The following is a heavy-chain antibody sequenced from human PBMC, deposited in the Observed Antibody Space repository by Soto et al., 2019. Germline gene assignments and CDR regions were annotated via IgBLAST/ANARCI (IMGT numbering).Heavy chain of an antibody. CDR1: GYTFTSYG. V-gene: IGHV1-18*01. D-gene: IGHD1-26*01. CDR2: ISAYNGNT. CDR3: ARDRALELGDY. Sequence: QVQLVQSGGEVKKPGASVKVSCKASGYTFTSYGISWVRQAPGQGLEWMGWISAYNGNTNYAQKLQGRVTMTTDTSTRSACMERRLMRSDDTAVYYCARDRALELGDYWGQGPLVTVCS. J-gene: IGHJ4*02.